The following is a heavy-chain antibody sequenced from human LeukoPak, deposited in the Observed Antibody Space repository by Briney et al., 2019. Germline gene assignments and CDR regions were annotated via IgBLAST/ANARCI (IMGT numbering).Heavy chain of an antibody. V-gene: IGHV4-4*07. CDR1: GGSISTYY. Sequence: SETLSLTCTVSGGSISTYYWSWIRQPAGKGLEWIGRIYYTGATNYNPSLKSRVTMSVDTSKNQLSLRLNSMTAADTAVYYCARAQAGTFSRFEPWGQGTLVTVSS. CDR2: IYYTGAT. J-gene: IGHJ5*02. CDR3: ARAQAGTFSRFEP. D-gene: IGHD1-7*01.